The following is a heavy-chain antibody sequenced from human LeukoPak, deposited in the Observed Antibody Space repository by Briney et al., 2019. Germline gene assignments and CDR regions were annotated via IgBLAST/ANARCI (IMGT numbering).Heavy chain of an antibody. V-gene: IGHV1-69*13. CDR2: IIPNFGTA. CDR3: ARGDSSGYFEDY. D-gene: IGHD3-22*01. J-gene: IGHJ4*02. CDR1: GGTFSSYA. Sequence: GASVKVSCKASGGTFSSYAISWVRQAPGQGLEWMGGIIPNFGTANYAQKFQGRVTITADESTSTAYMELSSLRSEDTAVYYCARGDSSGYFEDYWGQGTLVTVSS.